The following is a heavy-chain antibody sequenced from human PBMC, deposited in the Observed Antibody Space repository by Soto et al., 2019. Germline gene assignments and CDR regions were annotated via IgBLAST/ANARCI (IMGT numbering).Heavy chain of an antibody. CDR3: VHRLLRNADGTEIHH. J-gene: IGHJ1*01. Sequence: QITLKESGPTLVKPTQTLTLTCTFSGFSLSTGAVGVGWIRQPPGKALEWLALIYWDDDKRYSPSQKTRLTITKDTSKNQVVLTMTNMDPVDTATYYCVHRLLRNADGTEIHHCGQGTQVTVSS. V-gene: IGHV2-5*02. CDR1: GFSLSTGAVG. D-gene: IGHD1-1*01. CDR2: IYWDDDK.